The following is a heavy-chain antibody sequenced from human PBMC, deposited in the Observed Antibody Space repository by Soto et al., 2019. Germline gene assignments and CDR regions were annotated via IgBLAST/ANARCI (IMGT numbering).Heavy chain of an antibody. CDR1: DFSISNAW. D-gene: IGHD2-15*01. J-gene: IGHJ6*02. CDR2: VKRKIDGETT. Sequence: EVQLVEPGGGLVKPGGSLRLSCAASDFSISNAWMNWVRQAPGKGLEWVGRVKRKIDGETTDYAAPVKGRFTISRDDSNNMLYLQMNSLKAADTAVYYCTTGSVEGVWGQGTTVTVSS. V-gene: IGHV3-15*07. CDR3: TTGSVEGV.